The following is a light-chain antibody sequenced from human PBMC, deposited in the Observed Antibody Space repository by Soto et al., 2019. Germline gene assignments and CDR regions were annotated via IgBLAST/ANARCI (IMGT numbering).Light chain of an antibody. J-gene: IGLJ3*02. CDR1: SGDVGGYNY. Sequence: QSALTQPPSASGSPGQSVAISCSGTSGDVGGYNYVSWYQQHPGKAPKLIIYEVNQRPSGVPDRFSGSKSGNTASLTVSGLQAEDEADYYCSSHAAGGVFGGGTKLTVL. CDR3: SSHAAGGV. CDR2: EVN. V-gene: IGLV2-8*01.